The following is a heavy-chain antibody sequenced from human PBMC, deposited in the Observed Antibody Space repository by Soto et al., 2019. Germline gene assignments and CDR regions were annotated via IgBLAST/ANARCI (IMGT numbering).Heavy chain of an antibody. D-gene: IGHD3-10*01. CDR2: ISSNGGST. CDR1: GFTFSSYA. Sequence: LRLSCSASGFTFSSYAMHWVRQAPGKGLEYVSAISSNGGSTYYADSVKGRFTISRDNSKNTLYLQMSSLRAEDTAVYYCVKAMVRGVSDYWGQGTLVTVSS. J-gene: IGHJ4*02. CDR3: VKAMVRGVSDY. V-gene: IGHV3-64D*06.